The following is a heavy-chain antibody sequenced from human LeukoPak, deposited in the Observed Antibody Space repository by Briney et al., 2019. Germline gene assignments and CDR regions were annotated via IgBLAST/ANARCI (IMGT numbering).Heavy chain of an antibody. CDR3: ARLRSSGNLNYFDS. CDR1: GGSISTYY. CDR2: MFYTGTT. V-gene: IGHV4-59*01. D-gene: IGHD3-10*01. Sequence: SETLGLTCTVSGGSISTYYSSWIWHPPGKGLGWMGYMFYTGTTNYNPSLKSRITISVDTSNNQFSLRLSSVTAADTDVYYCARLRSSGNLNYFDSWGQGTLVTVSS. J-gene: IGHJ4*02.